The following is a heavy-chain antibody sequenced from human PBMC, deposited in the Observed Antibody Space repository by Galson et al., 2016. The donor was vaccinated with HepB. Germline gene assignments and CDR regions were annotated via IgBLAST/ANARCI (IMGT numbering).Heavy chain of an antibody. Sequence: SLRLSCAVSGFTFSTYGMHWVRQAPGKGLEWVAVISFDGSNKYYADSVKGRFTISRDNSKNTLYLQMNSLRAEDTTGYYCAKGIAMAGTPYYYCVMDVWGQGTTGTVSS. V-gene: IGHV3-30*18. CDR3: AKGIAMAGTPYYYCVMDV. CDR1: GFTFSTYG. D-gene: IGHD6-19*01. J-gene: IGHJ6*02. CDR2: ISFDGSNK.